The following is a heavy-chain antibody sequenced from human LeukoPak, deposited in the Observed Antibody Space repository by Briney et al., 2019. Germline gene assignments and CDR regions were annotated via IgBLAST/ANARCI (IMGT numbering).Heavy chain of an antibody. CDR3: ARAGGSPEYFHY. Sequence: SETLSLTCTVSGGSVSSYYWSWIRQPPGKGLEWIGYIYYSGSTDYNPSLNSRVTISLDTSKNQFSLKLSSVTAADTAVYYCARAGGSPEYFHYWGQGTLVTVSS. V-gene: IGHV4-59*02. CDR2: IYYSGST. D-gene: IGHD1-26*01. CDR1: GGSVSSYY. J-gene: IGHJ1*01.